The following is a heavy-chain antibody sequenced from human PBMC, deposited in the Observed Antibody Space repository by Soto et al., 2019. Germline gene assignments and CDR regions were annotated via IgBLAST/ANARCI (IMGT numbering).Heavy chain of an antibody. V-gene: IGHV4-30-4*01. CDR3: ARGVTVFGLVSRFWFDP. CDR1: GGSISSGDYS. Sequence: SETLSLTCTVSGGSISSGDYSWSWVRQSPGKGLEWIGHIYNSGITYYNPSLKGRVVISIDTSRNQFSLRLNSLTAADRAVYFCARGVTVFGLVSRFWFDPWGQGTVVTVSS. D-gene: IGHD3-3*01. J-gene: IGHJ5*02. CDR2: IYNSGIT.